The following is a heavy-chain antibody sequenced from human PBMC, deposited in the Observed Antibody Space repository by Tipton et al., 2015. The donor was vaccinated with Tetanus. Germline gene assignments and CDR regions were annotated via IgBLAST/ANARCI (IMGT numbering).Heavy chain of an antibody. D-gene: IGHD3-16*01. CDR1: GFPLRSYG. CDR2: ISMASDSI. Sequence: SLRLSCAISGFPLRSYGMNWVRQAPGKALEWISFISMASDSIYYADSVKGRFTISRDNAKNSLFLQMNSLRAEDTALYYFARDRLVGTNHYDYWGQGTLVTVSS. J-gene: IGHJ1*01. V-gene: IGHV3-21*05. CDR3: ARDRLVGTNHYDY.